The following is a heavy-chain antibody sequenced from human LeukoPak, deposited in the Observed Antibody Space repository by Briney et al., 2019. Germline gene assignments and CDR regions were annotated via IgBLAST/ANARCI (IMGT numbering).Heavy chain of an antibody. D-gene: IGHD6-19*01. V-gene: IGHV4-39*01. CDR3: ASLAVAGLSEGY. Sequence: SETLSLTCTVSGGSVSSGSYYWSWIRQPPGKGLEWIASIYYSGSTYYNPSLKSRVTISVDTSRNQFSLKLSSVTAADTAVYYCASLAVAGLSEGYWGQGTLVIVSS. CDR1: GGSVSSGSYY. J-gene: IGHJ4*02. CDR2: IYYSGST.